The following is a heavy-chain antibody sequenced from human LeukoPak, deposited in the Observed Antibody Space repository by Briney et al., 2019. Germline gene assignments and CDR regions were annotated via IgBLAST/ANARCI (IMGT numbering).Heavy chain of an antibody. CDR3: ARGGSSGWWAFDI. D-gene: IGHD6-19*01. Sequence: GRSLRLSCAASGFTFSSYSMNWVRQAPGKGLEWVSSISSSSSYIYYADSVKGRFTISRDNAKNSLYLQMNSLRAEDTAVYYCARGGSSGWWAFDIWGQGTMVTVSS. J-gene: IGHJ3*02. CDR1: GFTFSSYS. CDR2: ISSSSSYI. V-gene: IGHV3-21*01.